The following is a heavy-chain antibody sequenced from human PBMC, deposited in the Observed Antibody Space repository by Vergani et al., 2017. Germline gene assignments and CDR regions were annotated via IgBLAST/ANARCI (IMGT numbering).Heavy chain of an antibody. Sequence: QVQLVESGGGVVQPGRSLRLSCAASGFTFSSYGMHWVRQAPGKGLEWVAVIWYDGSNKYYADSVKGRFTISRDNSKTTLYLQMNSLRAEDTAVYYCARDRAIFGVVTSVDYWGQGTLVTVSS. CDR1: GFTFSSYG. CDR3: ARDRAIFGVVTSVDY. D-gene: IGHD3-3*01. CDR2: IWYDGSNK. V-gene: IGHV3-33*01. J-gene: IGHJ4*02.